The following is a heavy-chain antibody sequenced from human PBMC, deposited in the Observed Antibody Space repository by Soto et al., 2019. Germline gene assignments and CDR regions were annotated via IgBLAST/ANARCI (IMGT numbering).Heavy chain of an antibody. V-gene: IGHV6-1*01. CDR2: TYYRSKWYN. CDR1: GDSVSSKSAA. Sequence: SQTLSLPCAISGDSVSSKSAAWNCIRQSPSRGLEWLGRTYYRSKWYNDYAVSVKSRITINPDTSKNQFSLQLNSVTPEDTAVYYCARDVPGEWLQSYFDYWGQGTLVTVSS. D-gene: IGHD2-2*01. J-gene: IGHJ4*02. CDR3: ARDVPGEWLQSYFDY.